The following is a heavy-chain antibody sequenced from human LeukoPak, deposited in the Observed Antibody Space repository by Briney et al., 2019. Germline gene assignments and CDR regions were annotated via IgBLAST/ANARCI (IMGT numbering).Heavy chain of an antibody. D-gene: IGHD4-17*01. V-gene: IGHV3-23*01. CDR3: AQLTVTTGY. CDR1: GFIFRNFA. Sequence: GGSLRLSCAAPGFIFRNFAMSRVRQAPGKGLEWVSGITGSRADPYYADSVKGRFTISRDNSKNTLYLQIHSLRVEDTAIYYCAQLTVTTGYWGQGTLVTVSS. CDR2: ITGSRADP. J-gene: IGHJ4*02.